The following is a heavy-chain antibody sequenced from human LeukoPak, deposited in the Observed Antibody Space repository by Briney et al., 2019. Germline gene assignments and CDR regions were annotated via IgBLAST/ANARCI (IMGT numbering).Heavy chain of an antibody. Sequence: SSETLSLTCTVSGGSISSYYWSWIRQPPGKGLEWIGYIYYSGSTNYNPSLKSLVTISVDTSKNQFSLKLSSVTAADTAVYYCARYIFLEWFSVGNYMDVWGKGTTVTVSS. CDR1: GGSISSYY. V-gene: IGHV4-59*01. D-gene: IGHD3-3*01. CDR3: ARYIFLEWFSVGNYMDV. CDR2: IYYSGST. J-gene: IGHJ6*03.